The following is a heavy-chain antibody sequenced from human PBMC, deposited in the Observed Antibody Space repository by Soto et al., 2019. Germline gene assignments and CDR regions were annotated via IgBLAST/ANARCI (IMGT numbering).Heavy chain of an antibody. CDR1: GYTFTSYG. Sequence: ASVKVSCKASGYTFTSYGISWVRQAPGQGLEWMGWISAYNGNTNYAQKLQGRVTITADKSTSTAYMELSSLRSEDTAVYYCAREYYYGSGSYPAYYYYGMDVWGQGTTVTVSS. CDR2: ISAYNGNT. D-gene: IGHD3-10*01. V-gene: IGHV1-18*01. J-gene: IGHJ6*02. CDR3: AREYYYGSGSYPAYYYYGMDV.